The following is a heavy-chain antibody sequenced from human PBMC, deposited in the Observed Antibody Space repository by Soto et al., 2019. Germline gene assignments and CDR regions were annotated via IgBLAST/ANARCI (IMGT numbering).Heavy chain of an antibody. CDR1: GFTFTSSA. CDR3: AAVPPDDYYGSGSYYIDDY. V-gene: IGHV1-58*02. Sequence: SVKVSCKASGFTFTSSAMQWVRQARGQRLEWIGWIVVGSGNTNYAQKFQERVTITRDMSTSTAYMELSSLRSEDTAVYYCAAVPPDDYYGSGSYYIDDYWGQGTLVTVSS. CDR2: IVVGSGNT. D-gene: IGHD3-10*01. J-gene: IGHJ4*02.